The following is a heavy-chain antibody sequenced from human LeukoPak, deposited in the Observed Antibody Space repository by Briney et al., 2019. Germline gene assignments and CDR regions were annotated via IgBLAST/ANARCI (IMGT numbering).Heavy chain of an antibody. CDR2: IYNSRST. CDR1: GGSISSYY. J-gene: IGHJ4*02. CDR3: ARGGYSYGYDDDFDY. Sequence: PSETLSLTCTVSGGSISSYYRSWIRQPPGKGLEWIGYIYNSRSTNYNPSLKSRITISVDTSKNKFSLKLSSVTAADTAVYYCARGGYSYGYDDDFDYWGQGTLVTVSS. V-gene: IGHV4-59*01. D-gene: IGHD5-18*01.